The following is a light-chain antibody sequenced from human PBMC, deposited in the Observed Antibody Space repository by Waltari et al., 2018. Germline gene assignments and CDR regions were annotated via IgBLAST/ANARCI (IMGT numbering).Light chain of an antibody. Sequence: EIVLTQSPATLSLSPGERATLSCRASQSVTSYLAWYQQKPGQAPRLLIYDASNRATVIPARFSGSGSGTDFTLTISSLEPEDFAVYYCQQRSNWLFTFGPGTKVGLK. V-gene: IGKV3-11*01. J-gene: IGKJ3*01. CDR2: DAS. CDR1: QSVTSY. CDR3: QQRSNWLFT.